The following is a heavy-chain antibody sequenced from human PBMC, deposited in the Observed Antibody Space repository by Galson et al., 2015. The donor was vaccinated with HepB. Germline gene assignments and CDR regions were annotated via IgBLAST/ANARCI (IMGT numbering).Heavy chain of an antibody. CDR3: ARDGGYCSGGSCLRYYYYGMDV. D-gene: IGHD2-15*01. Sequence: SLRLSCAASGFTFSSYAMHWVRQAPGKGLEWVAVISYDGSNKYYADSVKGRFTISRDNSKNTLYLQMNSLRAEDTAVYYCARDGGYCSGGSCLRYYYYGMDVWGQGTTVTVSS. CDR1: GFTFSSYA. CDR2: ISYDGSNK. V-gene: IGHV3-30-3*01. J-gene: IGHJ6*02.